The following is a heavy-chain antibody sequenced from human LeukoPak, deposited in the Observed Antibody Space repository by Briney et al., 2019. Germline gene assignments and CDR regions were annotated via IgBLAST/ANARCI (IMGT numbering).Heavy chain of an antibody. CDR1: GFTFSDHY. CDR2: TRNKANSYTT. CDR3: ASLVRGEAFDI. J-gene: IGHJ3*02. V-gene: IGHV3-72*01. Sequence: PGGSLRLSCAASGFTFSDHYMDWVRQAPGKGLEWVGRTRNKANSYTTEYAASVKGGFTISRDDSKNSLYLQMNSLKTEDTAVYYCASLVRGEAFDIWGQGAMVTVSS. D-gene: IGHD3-10*01.